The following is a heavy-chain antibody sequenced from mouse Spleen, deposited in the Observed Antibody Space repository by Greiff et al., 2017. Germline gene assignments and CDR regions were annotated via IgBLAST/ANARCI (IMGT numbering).Heavy chain of an antibody. J-gene: IGHJ2*01. Sequence: VKLVESGAELVRPGTSVKVSCKASGYAFTNYLIEWVKQRPGQGLEWIGDINPNNGGTSYNQKFKGKATLTVDKSSSTAYMELRSLTSEDSAVYYCARGNYDYDEYWGQGTTLTVSS. V-gene: IGHV1-54*01. CDR3: ARGNYDYDEY. CDR2: INPNNGGT. CDR1: GYAFTNYL. D-gene: IGHD2-4*01.